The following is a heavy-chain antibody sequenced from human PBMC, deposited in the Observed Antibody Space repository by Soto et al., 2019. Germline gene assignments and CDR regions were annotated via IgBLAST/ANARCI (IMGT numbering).Heavy chain of an antibody. D-gene: IGHD3-22*01. J-gene: IGHJ4*02. Sequence: GGSLRLSCAASGFTFSSYWMSWVRQAPGKGLDWVSGISGSGDRTYYADSAKGRFTISKDISRNSLSLQLDSLGVEDTAVYFCVKDDGGYPSTAPHWGQGTLVTVSS. CDR2: ISGSGDRT. V-gene: IGHV3-23*01. CDR3: VKDDGGYPSTAPH. CDR1: GFTFSSYW.